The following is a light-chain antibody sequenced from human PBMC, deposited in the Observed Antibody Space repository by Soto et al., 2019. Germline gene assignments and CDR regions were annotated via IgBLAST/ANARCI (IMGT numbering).Light chain of an antibody. CDR3: QQYDNWPLT. V-gene: IGKV3-15*01. CDR1: QSVSDN. J-gene: IGKJ1*01. Sequence: EIVLTQSPDTLSVSPGERATLSCRASQSVSDNLAWHQQKPGQAPRLLIYGASTRATGIPARFSGSGSGTEFTLTISSLQSEDFAVYYCQQYDNWPLTFGQGTKVDIK. CDR2: GAS.